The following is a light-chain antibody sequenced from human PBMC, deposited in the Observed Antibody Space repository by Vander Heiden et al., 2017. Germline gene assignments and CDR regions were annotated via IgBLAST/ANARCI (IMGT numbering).Light chain of an antibody. Sequence: DLQMTQSPSSLSASVGDRVTITCRASQRISTNLNWYQQKAGKAPKLLISAASTLQSGVPSRFRGSNSGTEFTLTISDLQPDDCATFYCQQSYTRPRTFGPGTKVEIK. V-gene: IGKV1-39*01. CDR3: QQSYTRPRT. CDR1: QRISTN. CDR2: AAS. J-gene: IGKJ3*01.